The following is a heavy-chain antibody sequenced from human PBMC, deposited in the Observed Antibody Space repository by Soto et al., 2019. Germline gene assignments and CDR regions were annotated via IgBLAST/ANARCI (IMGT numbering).Heavy chain of an antibody. J-gene: IGHJ6*02. V-gene: IGHV4-34*01. Sequence: PXETLSLPCAVVGDSLRGQSWNWIRQSPGKGLEWIGELDQSGGTNYNPSLKSRAIISDDTSKNQFSLTLTSVTAADTAVYYCAREDSYGWSGESLDASGQGPTATVSS. CDR3: AREDSYGWSGESLDA. CDR2: LDQSGGT. D-gene: IGHD6-19*01. CDR1: GDSLRGQS.